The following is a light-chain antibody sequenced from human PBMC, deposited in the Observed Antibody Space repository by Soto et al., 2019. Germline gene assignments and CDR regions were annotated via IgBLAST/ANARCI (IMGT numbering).Light chain of an antibody. V-gene: IGKV1-39*01. J-gene: IGKJ5*01. CDR1: QSISSY. Sequence: DIQMTQSPASLSASVGDRVTITCRASQSISSYLNWYQQKPGKAPKLLIYAASSLQSGVPSRFSGSGSGTDFTPTTSSLQPEDFATYYCQQSYSTPPITFGQWTRLEIK. CDR3: QQSYSTPPIT. CDR2: AAS.